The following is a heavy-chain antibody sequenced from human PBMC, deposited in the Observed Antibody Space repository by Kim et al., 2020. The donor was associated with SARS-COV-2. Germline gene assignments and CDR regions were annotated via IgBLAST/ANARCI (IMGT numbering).Heavy chain of an antibody. CDR3: AKVELDTGYSSGWYDIWNYFDY. CDR1: GFTFSSYA. J-gene: IGHJ4*02. CDR2: ISGSGGST. V-gene: IGHV3-23*01. Sequence: GGSLRLSCAASGFTFSSYAMSWVRQAPGKGLEWVSAISGSGGSTYYADSVKGRFTISRDNSKNTLYLQMNSLRAEDTAVYYCAKVELDTGYSSGWYDIWNYFDYWGQGTLVTVSS. D-gene: IGHD6-19*01.